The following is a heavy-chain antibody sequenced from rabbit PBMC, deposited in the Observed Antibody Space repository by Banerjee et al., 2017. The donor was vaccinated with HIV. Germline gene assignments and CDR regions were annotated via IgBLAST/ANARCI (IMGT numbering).Heavy chain of an antibody. V-gene: IGHV1S45*01. CDR3: ARDLAGVIGWNFGL. Sequence: QEQLEESGGDLVKPEGSLTLTCTASGFSFSSSYWICWVRQAPGKGLEWIACIYAGSSGSTYYANWAKGRFTISKTSSTTVTLQMTSLTAADTATYFCARDLAGVIGWNFGLWGQGTLVTVS. CDR2: IYAGSSGST. CDR1: GFSFSSSYW. J-gene: IGHJ4*01. D-gene: IGHD4-1*01.